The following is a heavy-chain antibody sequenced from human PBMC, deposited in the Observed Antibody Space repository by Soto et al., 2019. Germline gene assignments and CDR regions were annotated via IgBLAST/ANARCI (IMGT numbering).Heavy chain of an antibody. CDR1: GGSISSYY. CDR3: TTLSITIFGVVLMDV. V-gene: IGHV4-59*04. J-gene: IGHJ6*02. D-gene: IGHD3-3*01. Sequence: PSETLSLTCTVSGGSISSYYWSWIRQPPGKGLEWIGYIFDSGSTYYNPSLKSRVTISVDRSKNQFSLKLTSVTAADTAVYYCTTLSITIFGVVLMDVWGQGTTVTVSS. CDR2: IFDSGST.